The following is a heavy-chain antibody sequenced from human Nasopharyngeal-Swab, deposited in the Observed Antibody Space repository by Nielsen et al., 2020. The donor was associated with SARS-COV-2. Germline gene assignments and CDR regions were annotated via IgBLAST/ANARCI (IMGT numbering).Heavy chain of an antibody. Sequence: GESLKISCAASGFTFSSYAMSWVRQAPGKGLEWVSAISGSGGSTYYADSVKGRFTISRDNSKNTLYLQMNSLRAEDTAVYYCARGGPPTYYDILTGYPYYYYGMDVWGQGTTVTVSS. J-gene: IGHJ6*02. CDR2: ISGSGGST. CDR3: ARGGPPTYYDILTGYPYYYYGMDV. D-gene: IGHD3-9*01. V-gene: IGHV3-23*01. CDR1: GFTFSSYA.